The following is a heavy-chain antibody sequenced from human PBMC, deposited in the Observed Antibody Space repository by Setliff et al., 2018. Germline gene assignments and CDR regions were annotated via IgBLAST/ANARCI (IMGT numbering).Heavy chain of an antibody. CDR3: AKGGVAGLDS. V-gene: IGHV4-61*05. CDR1: GDSISSGSHY. J-gene: IGHJ4*02. Sequence: KPSETLSLTCTVSGDSISSGSHYWGWIRQPPGKGLEWIGEIHHGGSTNYNSSLKSRVTISVDKSKNQFSLNLSSVTAADTAVYYCAKGGVAGLDSWGQGTLVTVSS. CDR2: IHHGGST. D-gene: IGHD6-19*01.